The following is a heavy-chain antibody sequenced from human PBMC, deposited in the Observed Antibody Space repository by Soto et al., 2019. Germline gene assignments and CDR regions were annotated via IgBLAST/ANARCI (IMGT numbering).Heavy chain of an antibody. CDR2: ISAYNGNT. D-gene: IGHD4-4*01. CDR1: GYTFTSYG. V-gene: IGHV1-18*01. J-gene: IGHJ6*02. CDR3: ARVRHDYSNYGPRALMDV. Sequence: QVQLVQSGAEVKKPGASVKVSCKASGYTFTSYGISWVRQAPGQGLEWMGWISAYNGNTNYAQKLQGRVTMTTDTSTSTAYMELRSLRSDDTAVYYCARVRHDYSNYGPRALMDVWGQGTTVTVSS.